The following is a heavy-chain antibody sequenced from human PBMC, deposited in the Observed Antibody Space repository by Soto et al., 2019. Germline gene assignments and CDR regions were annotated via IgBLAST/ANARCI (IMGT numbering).Heavy chain of an antibody. CDR1: GFTFSSYA. CDR3: AKDRGDYYYYYYGMDV. Sequence: GGSLRLSCAASGFTFSSYAMSWVRQSPGKGLEWVSAISGSGGSTYYADSVKGRFTISRDNSKNTLYLQMNSLRAEDTAVYYCAKDRGDYYYYYYGMDVWGQGTTVTVSS. J-gene: IGHJ6*02. D-gene: IGHD2-21*01. CDR2: ISGSGGST. V-gene: IGHV3-23*01.